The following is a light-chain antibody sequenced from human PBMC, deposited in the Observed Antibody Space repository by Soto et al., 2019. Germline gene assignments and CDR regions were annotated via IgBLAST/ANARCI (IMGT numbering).Light chain of an antibody. CDR2: GAS. V-gene: IGKV3-15*01. Sequence: ERVITRFEANLSETTGERSPLSCKASQSVRSNFASYQQTPGQAPTLLIYGASTRATGIPARFSGSGSGTEFPLTLSSLQSEGFAVHYCQQYNNWIPWKFGQGTTVDIK. J-gene: IGKJ1*01. CDR3: QQYNNWIPWK. CDR1: QSVRSN.